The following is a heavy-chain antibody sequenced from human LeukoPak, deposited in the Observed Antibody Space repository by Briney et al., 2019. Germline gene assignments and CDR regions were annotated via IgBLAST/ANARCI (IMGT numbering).Heavy chain of an antibody. V-gene: IGHV3-7*01. J-gene: IGHJ4*02. CDR3: ASCGRRTSCYSSDY. CDR2: IKNDGSDK. CDR1: GFSFSAAW. Sequence: GGSLRLSCEASGFSFSAAWMTWVRQAPGKGLEWVATIKNDGSDKYYVDSVKGRFTLSRDNAKNSLYLQMNSLRAEDTAVYYCASCGRRTSCYSSDYWGQGTLVTVSS. D-gene: IGHD2-2*01.